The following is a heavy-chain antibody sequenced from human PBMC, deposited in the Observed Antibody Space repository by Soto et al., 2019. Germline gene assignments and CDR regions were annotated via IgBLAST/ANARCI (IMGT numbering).Heavy chain of an antibody. J-gene: IGHJ5*02. CDR3: ATREVPASRGGWFAT. Sequence: QVHLLQSGPEIKKPGASVKVSCKASGFSLSDDGINWMRQAPGQGLDWVGWISPYIDNTNYAQKFQDRVTLTTDTSTSTAYMELRSLRSDDAAVYYCATREVPASRGGWFATWGQGTLVTVSA. V-gene: IGHV1-18*01. D-gene: IGHD2-15*01. CDR1: GFSLSDDG. CDR2: ISPYIDNT.